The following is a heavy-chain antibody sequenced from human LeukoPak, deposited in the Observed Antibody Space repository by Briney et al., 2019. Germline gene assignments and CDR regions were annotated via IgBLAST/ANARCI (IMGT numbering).Heavy chain of an antibody. J-gene: IGHJ4*02. CDR3: ARVGYKFDSGGYYFDY. Sequence: GGSLRLSCEASGFTFSTYSMNWVRQAPGKGLEWVSSISSGSNYMEYADSVKGRFTISRDNAYKSLFLQMNNLTAEDTAVYYCARVGYKFDSGGYYFDYWGQGTLVTVSS. V-gene: IGHV3-21*01. CDR2: ISSGSNYM. D-gene: IGHD3-22*01. CDR1: GFTFSTYS.